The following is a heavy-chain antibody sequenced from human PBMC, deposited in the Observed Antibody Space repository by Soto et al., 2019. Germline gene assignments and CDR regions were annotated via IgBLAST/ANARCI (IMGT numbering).Heavy chain of an antibody. CDR1: GFTFSSYG. Sequence: QVQLVESGGGVVQPGRSLRLSCAASGFTFSSYGMHWVRQAPGKGLEWVAVIWYDGSNKYYADSVKGRFTISRDNSKNTLYLQMNSVRAEDTAVYYCARVGGSHYYDSSGYFSIFPDAFDIWGQGTMVTVSS. V-gene: IGHV3-33*01. D-gene: IGHD3-22*01. CDR3: ARVGGSHYYDSSGYFSIFPDAFDI. J-gene: IGHJ3*02. CDR2: IWYDGSNK.